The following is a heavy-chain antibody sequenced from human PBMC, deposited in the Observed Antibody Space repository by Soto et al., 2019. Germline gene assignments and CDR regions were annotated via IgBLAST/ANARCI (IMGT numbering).Heavy chain of an antibody. D-gene: IGHD3-22*01. CDR3: AKYRPYDSSGYYYV. Sequence: GGSLRLSCAASGFTFSSYAMSWVRQAPGKGLEWVSAISGSGGSTYYADSVKGRFTISRDNSKNTLYLQMNSLRAEDTAVYYCAKYRPYDSSGYYYVWGQGTLVTVSP. V-gene: IGHV3-23*01. J-gene: IGHJ4*02. CDR2: ISGSGGST. CDR1: GFTFSSYA.